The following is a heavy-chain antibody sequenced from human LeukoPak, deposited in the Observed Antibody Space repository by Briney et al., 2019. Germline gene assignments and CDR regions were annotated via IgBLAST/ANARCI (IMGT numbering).Heavy chain of an antibody. CDR1: GYTFTSYD. Sequence: ASVKLSCKASGYTFTSYDINWVRHPTGQGLEWRGWMNPNSGNTGYAQKLQGRVTMTRTTSISTAYMELSSLRSEDTAVYYCAREGKLLSLDYWGQGTLVTVSS. CDR2: MNPNSGNT. V-gene: IGHV1-8*01. CDR3: AREGKLLSLDY. J-gene: IGHJ4*02. D-gene: IGHD1-26*01.